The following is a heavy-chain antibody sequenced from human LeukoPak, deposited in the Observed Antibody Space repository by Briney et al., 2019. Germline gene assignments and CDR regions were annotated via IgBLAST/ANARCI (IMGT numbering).Heavy chain of an antibody. CDR1: GFTFRNYG. D-gene: IGHD3-10*01. J-gene: IGHJ4*02. CDR3: AKDIGSYYDY. CDR2: ISNSGGNT. V-gene: IGHV3-23*01. Sequence: GGSLRLSCAASGFTFRNYGMSWVRQAPGKGLEWVSAISNSGGNTYYADSVKGRFTISRDNSRNTLYLEMNSLRAEDTAVYYCAKDIGSYYDYWGQGILVTVSS.